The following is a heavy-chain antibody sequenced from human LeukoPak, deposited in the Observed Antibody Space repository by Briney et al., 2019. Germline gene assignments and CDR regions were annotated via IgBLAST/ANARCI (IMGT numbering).Heavy chain of an antibody. J-gene: IGHJ3*01. CDR3: ARDSAYSSDWPDAFDV. D-gene: IGHD6-25*01. Sequence: SETLSLTCSVSGVSITGYFWSWIRQPPGKGLEWIGYISYTGNSNYNPSLNSRVTISLDASNNQFSLRLNSLTPADTAVYYCARDSAYSSDWPDAFDVWGHGTVVTVSS. V-gene: IGHV4-59*01. CDR2: ISYTGNS. CDR1: GVSITGYF.